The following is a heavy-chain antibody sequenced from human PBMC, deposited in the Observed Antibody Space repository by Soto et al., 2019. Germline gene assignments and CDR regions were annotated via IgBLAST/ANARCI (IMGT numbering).Heavy chain of an antibody. CDR1: GGSFSPDY. J-gene: IGHJ4*02. D-gene: IGHD4-17*01. CDR3: ARGGKNYGGDFDY. CDR2: IYYSGST. Sequence: SETLSLTCTVSGGSFSPDYWDWIRRPPVKGLEWNAYIYYSGSTNYNPSLKSRVTISIDTSNNQCSLKLRAVTAADAAVYYCARGGKNYGGDFDYWGQGTLVTVSS. V-gene: IGHV4-59*01.